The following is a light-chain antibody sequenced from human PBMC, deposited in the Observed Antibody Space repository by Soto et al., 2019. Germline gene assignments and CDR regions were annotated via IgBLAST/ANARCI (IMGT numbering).Light chain of an antibody. Sequence: QSALTQPASVSGSPGQSIAISCTGTGSDVGGYRYVSWYQQHPGKAPKLIIYDVSNRPSGVSDRFSGSKSGNTASLTISGLQSEDEDDYYCDSYTSSSSYVFGTGTKLTVL. J-gene: IGLJ1*01. CDR3: DSYTSSSSYV. CDR2: DVS. CDR1: GSDVGGYRY. V-gene: IGLV2-14*01.